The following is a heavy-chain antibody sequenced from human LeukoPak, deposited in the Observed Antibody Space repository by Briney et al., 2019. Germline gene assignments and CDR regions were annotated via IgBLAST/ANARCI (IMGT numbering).Heavy chain of an antibody. CDR3: AKGSYYDSSGSFYFDY. V-gene: IGHV3-23*01. CDR1: GFTFGSYA. CDR2: ITGTSEGT. D-gene: IGHD3-22*01. J-gene: IGHJ4*02. Sequence: PGGSLRLSCVTSGFTFGSYAMNWVRQTPGKGLEWISSITGTSEGTYYADSVRGRFTISRDNSKNTLYVQVNSLGTEDTAAYYCAKGSYYDSSGSFYFDYWGQGTLVTVSS.